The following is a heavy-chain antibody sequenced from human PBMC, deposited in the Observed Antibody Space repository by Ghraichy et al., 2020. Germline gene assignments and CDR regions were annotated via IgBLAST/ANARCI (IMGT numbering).Heavy chain of an antibody. CDR3: SALLNCSSTSCYPGDAFDI. CDR2: INHSGST. D-gene: IGHD2-2*01. V-gene: IGHV4-34*01. CDR1: GGSFSGYY. Sequence: GSLRLSCAVYGGSFSGYYWSWIRQPPGKGLEWIGEINHSGSTNYNPSLKSRVTISVDTSKNQFSLKLSSVTAADTAVYYCSALLNCSSTSCYPGDAFDIWGQGTMVTVSS. J-gene: IGHJ3*02.